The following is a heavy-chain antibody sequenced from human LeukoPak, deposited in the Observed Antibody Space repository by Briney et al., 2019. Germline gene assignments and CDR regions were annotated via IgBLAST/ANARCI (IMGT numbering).Heavy chain of an antibody. CDR1: GFIFSSFG. D-gene: IGHD3-22*01. CDR2: IRYDGGDK. CDR3: AKDHNYYDSSGYLDY. V-gene: IGHV3-30*02. J-gene: IGHJ4*01. Sequence: GGSLRLSCAASGFIFSSFGLHWVRQAPGKGLEWVAFIRYDGGDKYYADSVKGRFTISRDNSKNVLFLHVNSLRPEHTAVYYCAKDHNYYDSSGYLDYWGQGTLVTVSS.